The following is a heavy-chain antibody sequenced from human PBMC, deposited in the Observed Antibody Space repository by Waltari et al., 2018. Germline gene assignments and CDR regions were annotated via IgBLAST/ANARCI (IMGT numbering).Heavy chain of an antibody. J-gene: IGHJ4*02. Sequence: QVQLVQSGAEVKKPGASVKVSCKASGYTFTGYYMHWVRQAPGQGLEWMGWINPNSGGTNHAQKFQGRVTMTRDTSISTAYMELSRLRSDDTAVYYCARLFGITMVRGVITHIDYWGQGTLVTVSS. D-gene: IGHD3-10*01. CDR3: ARLFGITMVRGVITHIDY. CDR1: GYTFTGYY. V-gene: IGHV1-2*02. CDR2: INPNSGGT.